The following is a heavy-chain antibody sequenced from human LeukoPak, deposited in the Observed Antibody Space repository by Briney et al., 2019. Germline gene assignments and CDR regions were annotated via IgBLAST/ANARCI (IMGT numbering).Heavy chain of an antibody. CDR2: ISGSDGST. CDR1: GFTFSSYA. CDR3: AKMSLMGGSAFDY. Sequence: PGGSLRLSCAASGFTFSSYAMSWVRQAPGKGLEWVSAISGSDGSTYYADPVKGRFTISRDNSKNTLYLQMNSLRAEDTAVYYCAKMSLMGGSAFDYWGQGTLVTVSS. D-gene: IGHD3-16*01. V-gene: IGHV3-23*01. J-gene: IGHJ4*02.